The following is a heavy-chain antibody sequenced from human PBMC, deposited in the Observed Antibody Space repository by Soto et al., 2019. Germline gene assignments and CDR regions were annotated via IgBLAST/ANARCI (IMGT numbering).Heavy chain of an antibody. D-gene: IGHD2-8*01. CDR1: VGSLSSSNW. CDR3: VHHGGVPYYHDV. J-gene: IGHJ4*02. CDR2: LFYSWST. Sequence: KPSETLSLSCAVSVGSLSSSNWWSWVGQPPGQTLEWLGELFYSWSTKYNPSLSSRVTISADQSNNVFSLRLTSVTAADTAMYYCVHHGGVPYYHDVWGQGGLVTVS. V-gene: IGHV4-4*02.